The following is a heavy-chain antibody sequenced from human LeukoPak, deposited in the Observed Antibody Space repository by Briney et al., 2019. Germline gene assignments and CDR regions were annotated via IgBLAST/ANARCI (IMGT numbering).Heavy chain of an antibody. CDR3: ARGGDYDNWLDP. D-gene: IGHD3-16*01. V-gene: IGHV5-51*01. Sequence: GESLKISCKGSGYTFTSYWIGWVRQMPGKGLEWMGIIYPGDSYTTYSPSFQGQVTISADKSISTAYLQWSSLKASDTAIYYRARGGDYDNWLDPWGQGTLVTVSS. CDR2: IYPGDSYT. CDR1: GYTFTSYW. J-gene: IGHJ5*02.